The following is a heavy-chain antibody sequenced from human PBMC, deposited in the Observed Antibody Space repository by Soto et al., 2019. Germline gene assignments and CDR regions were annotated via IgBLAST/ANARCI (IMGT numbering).Heavy chain of an antibody. V-gene: IGHV1-18*01. CDR3: ARIGRLRSSDP. CDR1: GYTFTSYG. CDR2: ITPFNDKT. D-gene: IGHD3-3*01. J-gene: IGHJ5*02. Sequence: ASVKVSCKASGYTFTSYGISWVRQAPGQGLEWMGWITPFNDKTNYAQEFQGRITLTADTSTNTAYMELKSLRYDDTAVYYCARIGRLRSSDPWGQGTQVTVSS.